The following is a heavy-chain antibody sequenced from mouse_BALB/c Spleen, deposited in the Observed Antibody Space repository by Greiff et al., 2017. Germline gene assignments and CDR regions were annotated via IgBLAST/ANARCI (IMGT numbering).Heavy chain of an antibody. CDR2: IWAGGST. Sequence: VQLQESGPGLVAPSQSLSITCTVSGFSLTSYGVHWVRQPPGKGLEWLGVIWAGGSTNYNSALMSRLSISKDNSKSQVFLKMNSLQTDDTAMYYCAREITTALYAMDYWGQGTSVTVSS. V-gene: IGHV2-9*02. J-gene: IGHJ4*01. CDR1: GFSLTSYG. CDR3: AREITTALYAMDY. D-gene: IGHD1-2*01.